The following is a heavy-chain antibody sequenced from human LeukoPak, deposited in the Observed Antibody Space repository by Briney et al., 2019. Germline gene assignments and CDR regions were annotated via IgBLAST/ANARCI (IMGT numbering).Heavy chain of an antibody. D-gene: IGHD6-6*01. Sequence: SETLSLTCAVSGGSISSNNWWSWVRQPPGKGLEWIGEIYHSGSANYNPSLKSRVTILVDKSKNQLSLILSSVTAADTATYYRARDVGARLPGYWGQGTLVTVSS. V-gene: IGHV4-4*02. CDR2: IYHSGSA. CDR3: ARDVGARLPGY. CDR1: GGSISSNNW. J-gene: IGHJ4*02.